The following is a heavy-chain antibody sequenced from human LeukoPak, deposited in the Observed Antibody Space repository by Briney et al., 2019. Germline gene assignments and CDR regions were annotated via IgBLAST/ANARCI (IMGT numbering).Heavy chain of an antibody. CDR3: ATSYQLLSSIRFLVAYYFDY. V-gene: IGHV3-23*01. D-gene: IGHD2-2*01. J-gene: IGHJ4*02. Sequence: GGSLRLSCAASGFTFSSYAMSWVRQAPGKGLEWVSAISGSGGSTYYADSVKGRFTISRDNSKNTLYLQMNSLRAEDTAVYYCATSYQLLSSIRFLVAYYFDYWGQGTLVTVSS. CDR2: ISGSGGST. CDR1: GFTFSSYA.